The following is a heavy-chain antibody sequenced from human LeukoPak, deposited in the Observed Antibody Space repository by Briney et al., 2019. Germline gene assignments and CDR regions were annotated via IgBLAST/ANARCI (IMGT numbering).Heavy chain of an antibody. J-gene: IGHJ4*02. Sequence: PGGSLSLSCAAAGFSFSTYWMTWVRQAPGKGLEWVANIKDDGSEKYYVDSVRGRFTISRDNARNSLYLQMNSLRAEDTAVYYCARDSGEEYYFGSGNGNHFDFWGQGTLVTVSS. V-gene: IGHV3-7*01. D-gene: IGHD3-10*01. CDR1: GFSFSTYW. CDR3: ARDSGEEYYFGSGNGNHFDF. CDR2: IKDDGSEK.